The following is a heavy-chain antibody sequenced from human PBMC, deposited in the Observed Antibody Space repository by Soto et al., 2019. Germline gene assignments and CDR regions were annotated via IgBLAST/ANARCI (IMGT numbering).Heavy chain of an antibody. CDR1: GFTFSSYA. CDR3: ATEEGDMAMVRGVINLFDY. CDR2: ISGSGGST. Sequence: EVQLLESGGGLVQPGGSLRLSCAASGFTFSSYAMSWVRQAPGKGLEWVSAISGSGGSTYYADSVKGRFTISRDNSKNTLYLQMNSLRAEDTAVYYCATEEGDMAMVRGVINLFDYWGQGTLVTVSS. J-gene: IGHJ4*02. V-gene: IGHV3-23*01. D-gene: IGHD3-10*01.